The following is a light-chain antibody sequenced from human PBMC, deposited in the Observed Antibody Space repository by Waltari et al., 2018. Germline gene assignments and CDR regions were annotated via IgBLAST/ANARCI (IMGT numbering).Light chain of an antibody. Sequence: QSVLTQSPSASGTPGQRVTISCSGRTSNIESNSLCWYQPVPGTAPKLLISKNDQRPSGVPDRFSGSKSGTSASLAISGLRSEDETDYYCATWDDSLSGWVFGGGTKLTVL. V-gene: IGLV1-47*01. J-gene: IGLJ3*02. CDR2: KND. CDR1: TSNIESNS. CDR3: ATWDDSLSGWV.